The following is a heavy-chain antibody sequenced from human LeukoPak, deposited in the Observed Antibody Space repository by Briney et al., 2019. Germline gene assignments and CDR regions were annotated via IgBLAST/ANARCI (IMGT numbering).Heavy chain of an antibody. CDR1: GGSISSGDYY. Sequence: PSQTLSLTCTVSGGSISSGDYYWSWIRQPPGKGLEWIGYIYYSGSTYYNPSLKSRVTISVDTSKNQFSPKLSSVTAADTAVYYCARVKKDYYGSGSYYNFDYWGQGTLVTVSS. CDR3: ARVKKDYYGSGSYYNFDY. CDR2: IYYSGST. D-gene: IGHD3-10*01. J-gene: IGHJ4*02. V-gene: IGHV4-30-4*01.